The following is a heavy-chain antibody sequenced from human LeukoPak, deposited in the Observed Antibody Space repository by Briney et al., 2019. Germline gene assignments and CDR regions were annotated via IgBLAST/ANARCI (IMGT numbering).Heavy chain of an antibody. J-gene: IGHJ3*02. CDR1: GGSISSSSYY. CDR3: ASPIPGAFDI. CDR2: IYYSGST. D-gene: IGHD3-10*01. Sequence: SETLSLTCTVSGGSISSSSYYWGWIRQPPGKGLEWIGSIYYSGSTYYNPSLKSRVTISVDTSENQFSLKLSSVTAADTAVYYCASPIPGAFDIWGQGTMVTVSS. V-gene: IGHV4-39*01.